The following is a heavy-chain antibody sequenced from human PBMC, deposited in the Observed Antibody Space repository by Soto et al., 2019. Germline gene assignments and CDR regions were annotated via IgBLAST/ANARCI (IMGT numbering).Heavy chain of an antibody. CDR2: ISWNSNII. Sequence: EVQLVESGGGLVQPGRSLRLSCAASGFTFDDYAMHWVRRVPGKGREWVSSISWNSNIIGYADSVKGRFTISRDNAKNSLYLQMNRLRPEDTALYYCAKGGPDGFCSGGRCYFDYWGQGTLVTVSS. CDR1: GFTFDDYA. CDR3: AKGGPDGFCSGGRCYFDY. V-gene: IGHV3-9*01. J-gene: IGHJ4*02. D-gene: IGHD2-15*01.